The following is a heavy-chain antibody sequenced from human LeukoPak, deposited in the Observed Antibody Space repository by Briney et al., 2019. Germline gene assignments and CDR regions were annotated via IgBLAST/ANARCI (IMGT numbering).Heavy chain of an antibody. V-gene: IGHV4-31*03. D-gene: IGHD5-12*01. Sequence: SETLSLTCTVSGGSFSSGGYYWSWIRQHPGKGLEWIGYIYYSGSTYYNPSLKSRVTISVDTSKNQFSLKLSSVTAADTAVYYCARSIGEATFDYWGQGTLVTVSS. CDR3: ARSIGEATFDY. CDR2: IYYSGST. CDR1: GGSFSSGGYY. J-gene: IGHJ4*02.